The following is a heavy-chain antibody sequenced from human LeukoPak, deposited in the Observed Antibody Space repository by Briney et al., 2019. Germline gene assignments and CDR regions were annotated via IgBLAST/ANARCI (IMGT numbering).Heavy chain of an antibody. CDR1: GYTFTGYY. J-gene: IGHJ4*02. V-gene: IGHV1-2*04. CDR3: ARAIVVVPAAMDFDY. D-gene: IGHD2-2*01. Sequence: ASVKVSCKASGYTFTGYYMHWVRQAPGQGLEWMGWINPNSGGTNYAQKFQGWVTMTRDTSISTAYMELSRLRSDDTAVYYCARAIVVVPAAMDFDYWGQGTLVTVPS. CDR2: INPNSGGT.